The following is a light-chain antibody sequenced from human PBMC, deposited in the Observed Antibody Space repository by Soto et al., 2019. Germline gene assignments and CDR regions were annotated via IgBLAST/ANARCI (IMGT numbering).Light chain of an antibody. V-gene: IGLV2-14*03. CDR1: SSDVGCYNY. Sequence: QSALTQPASISGSPGPSITISCTGTSSDVGCYNYVYWYQQYPGKAPKLMIYDVDNRPSGVSNRFSGSKSGKTASLTISGLQAEDEADDDCSSYTSSSTVIFGGGTKLTVL. J-gene: IGLJ2*01. CDR3: SSYTSSSTVI. CDR2: DVD.